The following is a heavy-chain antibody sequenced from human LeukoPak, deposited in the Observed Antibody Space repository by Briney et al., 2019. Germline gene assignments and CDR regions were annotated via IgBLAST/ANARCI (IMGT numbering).Heavy chain of an antibody. V-gene: IGHV4-34*01. CDR2: INHSGST. J-gene: IGHJ1*01. CDR3: ARDTSIAAAGTAEYFQH. D-gene: IGHD6-13*01. CDR1: GGSISSYY. Sequence: SETLSLTCTVSGGSISSYYWTWIRQPPGKGLEWIGEINHSGSTNYNPSLKSRVTISVDTSKNQFSLKLSSVTAADTAVYYCARDTSIAAAGTAEYFQHWGQGTLVTVSS.